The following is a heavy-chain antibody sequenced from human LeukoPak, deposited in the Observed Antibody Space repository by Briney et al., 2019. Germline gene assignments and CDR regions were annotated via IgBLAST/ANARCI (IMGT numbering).Heavy chain of an antibody. J-gene: IGHJ4*02. CDR2: IRQDGGLK. CDR1: GFTFSSYS. CDR3: AREIVGAIKSYFDY. Sequence: GGSLRLSCAASGFTFSSYSMSWVRQAPGKGLEWVANIRQDGGLKHYVDSVKGRFAISRDNAENSLYLQMNSLRAEDTAVYYCAREIVGAIKSYFDYWGQGTLVTASS. D-gene: IGHD1-26*01. V-gene: IGHV3-7*01.